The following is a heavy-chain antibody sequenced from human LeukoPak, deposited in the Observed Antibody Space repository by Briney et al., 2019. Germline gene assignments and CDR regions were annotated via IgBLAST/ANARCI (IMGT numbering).Heavy chain of an antibody. CDR1: GYTFTGYY. J-gene: IGHJ4*02. Sequence: ASVKVFRKASGYTFTGYYMHWVRQAPGQGHEMMGWINPNSGGTNYAQKFQGRVTMTRDTSISTAYMELSRLRSDDTAVYYCARRVAYYDSSGYPSVFDYWGQGTLVTVSS. V-gene: IGHV1-2*02. CDR3: ARRVAYYDSSGYPSVFDY. CDR2: INPNSGGT. D-gene: IGHD3-22*01.